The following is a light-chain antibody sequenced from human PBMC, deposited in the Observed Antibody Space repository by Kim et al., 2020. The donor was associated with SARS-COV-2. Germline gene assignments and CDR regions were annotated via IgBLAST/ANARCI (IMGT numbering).Light chain of an antibody. J-gene: IGKJ1*01. CDR1: QSISVW. CDR3: QQYNSYSWT. CDR2: QAS. Sequence: ASGGDRVTITYRASQSISVWLAWYQQKPGRAPKLLIYQASNLETGVPSRFSGSGSGTEFILTISGLQPCDFATYYCQQYNSYSWTFGQGTKVDIK. V-gene: IGKV1-5*03.